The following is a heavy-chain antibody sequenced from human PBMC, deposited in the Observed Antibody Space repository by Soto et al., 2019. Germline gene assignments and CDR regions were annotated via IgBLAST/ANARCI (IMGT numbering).Heavy chain of an antibody. Sequence: EVQLVESGGGLVQPGSSLRLSCAASGFTFSASAIPWVRQASGKGLEWVGRVRTKNNNYATTYAASVTGRFTISRDDSRNTAFLQMSSLKTEDTAIYYCTSYDNSGYFYLNYWGQGTLVTVSS. D-gene: IGHD3-22*01. CDR1: GFTFSASA. CDR2: VRTKNNNYAT. V-gene: IGHV3-73*02. CDR3: TSYDNSGYFYLNY. J-gene: IGHJ4*02.